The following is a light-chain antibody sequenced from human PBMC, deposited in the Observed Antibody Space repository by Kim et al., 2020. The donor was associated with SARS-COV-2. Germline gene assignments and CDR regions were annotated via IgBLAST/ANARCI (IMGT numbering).Light chain of an antibody. Sequence: EIVLTQSPGTLSLSPGERATLSCRASQSVSSSYLGWYQQIPGQAPRLLMYGASSRATGIPDRFSGSGSGTDFTLTISRLESEDFAVYYCQQYGSSPYTFGQGTKLEI. CDR3: QQYGSSPYT. V-gene: IGKV3-20*01. CDR2: GAS. J-gene: IGKJ2*01. CDR1: QSVSSSY.